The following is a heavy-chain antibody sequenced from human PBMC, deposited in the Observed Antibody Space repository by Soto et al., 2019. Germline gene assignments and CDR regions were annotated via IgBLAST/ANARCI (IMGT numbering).Heavy chain of an antibody. J-gene: IGHJ5*02. V-gene: IGHV3-30*03. Sequence: GGSLRLSCAASGFTFGSYGMHWVRQAPGKGLGWVAVISYDGSNKYYADSVKGRFTISRDNAKRSLYLQMMSLTAEDTAIYYCVRGGGGGLFDPWGQGTMVTVSS. CDR2: ISYDGSNK. CDR1: GFTFGSYG. CDR3: VRGGGGGLFDP. D-gene: IGHD2-15*01.